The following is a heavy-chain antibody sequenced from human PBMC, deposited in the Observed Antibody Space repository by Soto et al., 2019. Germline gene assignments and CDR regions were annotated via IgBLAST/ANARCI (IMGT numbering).Heavy chain of an antibody. D-gene: IGHD3-10*01. CDR1: XXTFXXYY. Sequence: XXXXXXTFXXYYMHWVRQAPGQGLEWMGIINPSGGSTSYAQKFQGRVTMTRDTSTSTVYMELSSLRSEDTAVYYCGRSPSLFIDYWGQGTLVTVSS. V-gene: IGHV1-46*01. CDR2: INPSGGST. J-gene: IGHJ4*02. CDR3: GRSPSLFIDY.